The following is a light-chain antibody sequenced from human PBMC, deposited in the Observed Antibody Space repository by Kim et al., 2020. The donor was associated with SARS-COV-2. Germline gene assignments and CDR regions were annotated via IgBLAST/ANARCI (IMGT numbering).Light chain of an antibody. CDR1: SSDVGGYNY. V-gene: IGLV2-14*03. CDR3: SSYTSSSTLGVYV. CDR2: DVS. Sequence: LTQPASVSGSPGQSITISCTGTSSDVGGYNYVSWYQQHPGKAPKLMIYDVSNRPSGVSNRFSGSKSGNMASLTISGLQAEDEADYYCSSYTSSSTLGVYVFGTGTKVTVL. J-gene: IGLJ1*01.